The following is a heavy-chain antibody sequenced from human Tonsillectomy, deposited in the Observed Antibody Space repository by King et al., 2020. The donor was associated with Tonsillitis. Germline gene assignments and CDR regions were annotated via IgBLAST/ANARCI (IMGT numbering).Heavy chain of an antibody. CDR2: INPHSGGT. D-gene: IGHD4-17*01. CDR1: GYTFTGDY. CDR3: ARHLNPYGDYGYYSYGIDV. V-gene: IGHV1-2*02. Sequence: QLVQSGAEVNKPGASVKVSCKASGYTFTGDYMHWVRHAPGQGREWMGWINPHSGGTDCAQKFQVRITMSRDTSISTAYMEQSRLRSDDTAVYYCARHLNPYGDYGYYSYGIDVWGQGTTVTVSS. J-gene: IGHJ6*02.